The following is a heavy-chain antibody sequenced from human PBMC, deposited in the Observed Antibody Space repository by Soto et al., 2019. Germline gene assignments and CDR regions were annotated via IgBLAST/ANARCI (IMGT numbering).Heavy chain of an antibody. CDR1: GYTLTELS. J-gene: IGHJ4*02. Sequence: ASVKVSCKVSGYTLTELSMHWVRQAPGKGLEWMGGFDPEDGETIYAQKFQGRVTMTEDTSTDTAYMELSSLRSEDTAVYYCATVATVYDYVCGSYRRPYDYWGQGTLVTVSS. V-gene: IGHV1-24*01. CDR3: ATVATVYDYVCGSYRRPYDY. D-gene: IGHD3-16*02. CDR2: FDPEDGET.